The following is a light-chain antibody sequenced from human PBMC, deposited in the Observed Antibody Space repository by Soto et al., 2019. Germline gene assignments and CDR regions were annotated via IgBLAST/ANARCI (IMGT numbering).Light chain of an antibody. J-gene: IGLJ2*01. CDR1: SSDVGGYNY. Sequence: QSVLTQPRSVCGSPGQSVTLSCTGTSSDVGGYNYVSWYQQHPGKAPRLMIYDVSQRPSGVPDRFSGSKSGNTASLTISGLQAEDEADYYCCSYAGSYTVIFGGGTKLTVL. CDR3: CSYAGSYTVI. V-gene: IGLV2-11*01. CDR2: DVS.